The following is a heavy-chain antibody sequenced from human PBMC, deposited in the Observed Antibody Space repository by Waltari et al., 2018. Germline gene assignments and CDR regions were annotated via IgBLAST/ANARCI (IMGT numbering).Heavy chain of an antibody. CDR2: IYYTGDI. CDR3: ARLWPWRGSIDY. J-gene: IGHJ4*02. CDR1: GGTISSIGHC. D-gene: IGHD2-21*01. V-gene: IGHV4-39*01. Sequence: QLQLQESGPGLVKPSETLSLACSVSGGTISSIGHCWGWIRQPPGNGLEGLGTIYYTGDIYYNSSLQSRVTLSVDTSKNQISLKLTSVTAADTAVYYCARLWPWRGSIDYWGQGTLVTVSS.